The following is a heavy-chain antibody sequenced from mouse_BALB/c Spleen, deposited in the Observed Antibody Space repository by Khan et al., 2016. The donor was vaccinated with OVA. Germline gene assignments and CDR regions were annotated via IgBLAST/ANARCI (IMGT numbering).Heavy chain of an antibody. D-gene: IGHD6-1*01. J-gene: IGHJ2*01. V-gene: IGHV3-2*02. CDR3: TRTSSVKY. Sequence: VQLKESGPGLVKPSQSLSLTCTVTGYSFTSGCGRYWIRQLRGDKLEWRGYITDSGSTNNNQSLRILISSTRNTSRNQFFLQLNSVTTEDTATYYCTRTSSVKYWGQGTTRTVSS. CDR2: ITDSGST. CDR1: GYSFTSGCG.